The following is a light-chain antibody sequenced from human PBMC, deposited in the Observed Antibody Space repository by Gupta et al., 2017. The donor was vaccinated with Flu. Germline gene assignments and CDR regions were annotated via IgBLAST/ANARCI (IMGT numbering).Light chain of an antibody. V-gene: IGLV3-1*01. CDR3: QARESSTAAV. Sequence: PGQRASIHGAGDKWGDMHETSYRKKPGQLRRMGNYEESKRPSGIRDRFAGSDAGTKATLTITGTQAIEEADYFCQARESSTAAVFGGGTKMTVL. J-gene: IGLJ3*02. CDR1: KWGDMH. CDR2: EES.